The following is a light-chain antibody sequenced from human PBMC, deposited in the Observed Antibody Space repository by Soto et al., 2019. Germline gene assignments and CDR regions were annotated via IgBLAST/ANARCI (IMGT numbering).Light chain of an antibody. Sequence: EIVLTQSPATLSSFPGDRVTLSCRASQAVNTRLAWYQHKPGQAPRLLIYLASNWAAGVPARFSGSGSGTDFTLTICNVEPEDFAVYYCHQRQSWPRTFGQGSTVDIK. J-gene: IGKJ1*01. CDR2: LAS. CDR1: QAVNTR. V-gene: IGKV3-11*01. CDR3: HQRQSWPRT.